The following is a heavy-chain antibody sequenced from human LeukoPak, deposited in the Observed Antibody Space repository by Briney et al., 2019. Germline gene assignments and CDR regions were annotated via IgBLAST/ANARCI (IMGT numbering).Heavy chain of an antibody. CDR1: GGSFSGYY. CDR3: ARGEGMYYMDV. Sequence: SETLSLTCAVYGGSFSGYYWSWIRQPPGKGLEWIGYIYYSGSTNYNPSLKSRVTISVDTSKNQFSLKLSSVTAADTAVYYCARGEGMYYMDVWGKGTTVTVSS. V-gene: IGHV4-59*01. CDR2: IYYSGST. J-gene: IGHJ6*03.